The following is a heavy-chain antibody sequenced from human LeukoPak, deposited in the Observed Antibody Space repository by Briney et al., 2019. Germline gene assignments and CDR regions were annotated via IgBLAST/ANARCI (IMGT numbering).Heavy chain of an antibody. CDR2: ISVYNGHT. Sequence: ASVKVSCKASGYAFNTYGISWVRQAPGQGLEWMGWISVYNGHTYYAQRLQGRITLTTDTSTNTAYMELRSLRSDDTAFYYCARETSVIKGDYWGQGTLVTVSS. CDR1: GYAFNTYG. CDR3: ARETSVIKGDY. V-gene: IGHV1-18*01. J-gene: IGHJ4*02. D-gene: IGHD3-10*01.